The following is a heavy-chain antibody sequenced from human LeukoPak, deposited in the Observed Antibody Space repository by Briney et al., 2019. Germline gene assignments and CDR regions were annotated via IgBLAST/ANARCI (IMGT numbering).Heavy chain of an antibody. V-gene: IGHV1-18*01. Sequence: ASVKVSCKASGYTFTSYGISWVRQAPGQGLEWMGWISAYNGNTNYAQKLQGRVTMTTDTSTSTAYMELRSLRSDDTAVYYCARGILDITMIVVPLFRGGAFDIWGQGTMVTVSS. D-gene: IGHD3-22*01. CDR1: GYTFTSYG. J-gene: IGHJ3*02. CDR3: ARGILDITMIVVPLFRGGAFDI. CDR2: ISAYNGNT.